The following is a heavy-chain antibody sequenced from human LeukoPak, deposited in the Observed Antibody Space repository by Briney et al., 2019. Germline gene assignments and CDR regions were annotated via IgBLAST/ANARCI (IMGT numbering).Heavy chain of an antibody. CDR2: IYYSGST. CDR1: GGSISSYY. J-gene: IGHJ4*02. V-gene: IGHV4-59*01. Sequence: PSETLSLTCTVSGGSISSYYWSWFRQPPGKGLEWIGYIYYSGSTNYNPSLKSRVTISVDTSKNQFSLKLSSVTAADTAVYYCARGGETYYYDSSGYYYDYWGQGTLVTVSS. CDR3: ARGGETYYYDSSGYYYDY. D-gene: IGHD3-22*01.